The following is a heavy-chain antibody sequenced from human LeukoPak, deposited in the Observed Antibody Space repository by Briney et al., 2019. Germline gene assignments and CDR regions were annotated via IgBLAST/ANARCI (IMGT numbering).Heavy chain of an antibody. J-gene: IGHJ4*02. CDR3: AKDRRVPAAIFDY. CDR1: GFTFSSYG. V-gene: IGHV3-30*02. D-gene: IGHD2-2*01. CDR2: IRYDGSNK. Sequence: PGGSLRLSCAASGFTFSSYGMHWVRQAPGKGLEWVAFIRYDGSNKYYADSVKGRFTISRDNSKNTLYLQMNSLRAEDTAVYYCAKDRRVPAAIFDYWGQGSLVTVSS.